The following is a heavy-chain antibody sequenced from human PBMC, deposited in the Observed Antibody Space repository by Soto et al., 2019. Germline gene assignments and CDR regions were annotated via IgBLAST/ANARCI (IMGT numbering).Heavy chain of an antibody. Sequence: QVQLVQSGAEVKKPGASVKVSCNASGYTFTSYDINWVRQATGQGLEWMGWMNPNSGNTGYAQKFQGRVTMTRNTSISTAYMELSSLRSEDTAVYYCAGRITMVRRVIITGLGSFDYWGQGTLVTVSS. V-gene: IGHV1-8*01. J-gene: IGHJ4*02. CDR2: MNPNSGNT. CDR3: AGRITMVRRVIITGLGSFDY. D-gene: IGHD3-10*01. CDR1: GYTFTSYD.